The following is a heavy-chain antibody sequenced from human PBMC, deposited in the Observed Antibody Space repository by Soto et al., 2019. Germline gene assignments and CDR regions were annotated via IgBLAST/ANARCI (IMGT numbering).Heavy chain of an antibody. Sequence: SETLSLTCAVSGYSISSGYNWGWIRQPPGKGLEWIGSIYHSGSTYYNPSLKSRVTISVDTSKNQFSLKLSSVTAADTAVYYCARDNGQWLVNWFDPWGQGTLVTVSS. CDR2: IYHSGST. V-gene: IGHV4-38-2*02. CDR3: ARDNGQWLVNWFDP. D-gene: IGHD6-19*01. CDR1: GYSISSGYN. J-gene: IGHJ5*02.